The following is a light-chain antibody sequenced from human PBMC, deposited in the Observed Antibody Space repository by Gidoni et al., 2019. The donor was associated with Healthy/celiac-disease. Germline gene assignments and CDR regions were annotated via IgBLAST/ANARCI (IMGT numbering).Light chain of an antibody. J-gene: IGKJ5*01. Sequence: DIQMTQSPSSLSASVGDRVTITCQASQDISNYLNWYQQKPGKAPKLLIYDASNLETGVPSRFSGSGSGTDFTFTISSLQPEDIATYYCQQYDNLPPGVTFXQXTRLXIK. V-gene: IGKV1-33*01. CDR1: QDISNY. CDR3: QQYDNLPPGVT. CDR2: DAS.